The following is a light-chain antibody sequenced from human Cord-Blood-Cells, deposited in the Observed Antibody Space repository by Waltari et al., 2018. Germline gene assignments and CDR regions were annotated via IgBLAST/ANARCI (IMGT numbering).Light chain of an antibody. CDR2: KAS. Sequence: DIPMTQSPSTLSASVGDRVTITCRASQSISSWLAWYQQKPGKAPKLLIYKASSLDSGVPSRFSGSGSGTEFTLTISSLQPDDFATYYCEQYNSYSITFGQGTRLEIK. CDR1: QSISSW. V-gene: IGKV1-5*03. CDR3: EQYNSYSIT. J-gene: IGKJ5*01.